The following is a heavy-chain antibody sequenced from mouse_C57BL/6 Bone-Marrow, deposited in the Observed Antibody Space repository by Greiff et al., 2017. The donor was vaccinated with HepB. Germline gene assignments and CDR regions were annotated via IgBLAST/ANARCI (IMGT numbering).Heavy chain of an antibody. J-gene: IGHJ3*01. Sequence: VQLQQSGAELARPGASVKLSCKASGYTFTSYGISWVKQRTGQGLEWIGEIYPRSGNTYYNEKFKGKATLTADKSSSTAYMELRSLTSEDSAVYFCVRRGQYYGSSFAWFAYWGQGTLVTVSA. V-gene: IGHV1-81*01. D-gene: IGHD1-1*01. CDR1: GYTFTSYG. CDR3: VRRGQYYGSSFAWFAY. CDR2: IYPRSGNT.